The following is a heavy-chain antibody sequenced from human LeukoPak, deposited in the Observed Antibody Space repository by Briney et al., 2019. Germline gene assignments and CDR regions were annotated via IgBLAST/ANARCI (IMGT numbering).Heavy chain of an antibody. CDR3: ATRPIYDSSGYYYYFDY. V-gene: IGHV1-24*01. CDR1: GYTLTELS. J-gene: IGHJ4*02. CDR2: FDPEDGET. D-gene: IGHD3-22*01. Sequence: EASVKVSCKVSGYTLTELSMHSVRQAPGRGVEWMGGFDPEDGETIYAQKFQGRVTMNEDTSTDTAYMELSSLRSEDTAVYYCATRPIYDSSGYYYYFDYWGQGTLVTVSS.